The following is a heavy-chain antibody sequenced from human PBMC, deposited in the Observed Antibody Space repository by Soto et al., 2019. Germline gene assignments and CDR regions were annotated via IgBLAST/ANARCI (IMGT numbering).Heavy chain of an antibody. V-gene: IGHV4-59*08. CDR1: GDSISSYY. Sequence: PSETLSLTCTVSGDSISSYYWSWIRQPPGKGLEWIGYIYYSGSTNYNPSLKSRVTISVDTSKNQFSLKLSSVTAADTAVYYCARHSGFWSGYYYYYGMDVWGQGTTVTVSS. CDR3: ARHSGFWSGYYYYYGMDV. D-gene: IGHD3-3*01. J-gene: IGHJ6*02. CDR2: IYYSGST.